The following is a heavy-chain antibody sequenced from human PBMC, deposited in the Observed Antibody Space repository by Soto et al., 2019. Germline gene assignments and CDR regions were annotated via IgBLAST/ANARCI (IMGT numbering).Heavy chain of an antibody. CDR2: IIPIFGTA. D-gene: IGHD5-12*01. Sequence: QVQLVQSGAEVKKPGSSVKVSCKASGGTFSSYAIRWVRQAPGQGLAWMGGIIPIFGTANYAQKFQGRVTITADESTSTAYMELSSLRAEDTAVYYCARSTTGATDYDYYGMDVWGQGTTVTVSS. CDR3: ARSTTGATDYDYYGMDV. V-gene: IGHV1-69*01. J-gene: IGHJ6*02. CDR1: GGTFSSYA.